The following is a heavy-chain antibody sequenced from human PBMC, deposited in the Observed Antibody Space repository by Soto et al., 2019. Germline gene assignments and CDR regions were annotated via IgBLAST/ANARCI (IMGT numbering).Heavy chain of an antibody. D-gene: IGHD6-13*01. V-gene: IGHV4-31*02. CDR2: IYYSGST. CDR3: ARDITATRVLAAASVYQSNWFDP. CDR1: GGSISSGGYY. Sequence: SETLSLTXTVSGGSISSGGYYWSWIRQHPGKGLEWIGYIYYSGSTYYNPSLKSRVTISVDTSKNQFSLKLSSVTAADTAVYYCARDITATRVLAAASVYQSNWFDPWGQGTLVTVSS. J-gene: IGHJ5*02.